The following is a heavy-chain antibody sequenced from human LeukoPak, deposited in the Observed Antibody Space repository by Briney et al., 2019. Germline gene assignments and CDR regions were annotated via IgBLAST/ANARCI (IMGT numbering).Heavy chain of an antibody. D-gene: IGHD2-15*01. Sequence: GGSLRLSCAASGFTVSSNYMSWVRQAPGKGLEWVSYIGSSGSTIYYADSVKSRFTVSRDNAKNSLYLQMNSLRAEDTAVYYCARVVGYCSGGSCYSDYWGQGTLVTVSS. CDR3: ARVVGYCSGGSCYSDY. J-gene: IGHJ4*02. V-gene: IGHV3-11*04. CDR2: IGSSGSTI. CDR1: GFTVSSNY.